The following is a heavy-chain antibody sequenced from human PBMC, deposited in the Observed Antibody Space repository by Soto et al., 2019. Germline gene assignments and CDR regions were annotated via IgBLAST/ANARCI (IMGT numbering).Heavy chain of an antibody. CDR1: GFILSTYG. CDR3: ARDSGPSRWSNWFHP. CDR2: ISHDGNAQ. V-gene: IGHV3-30*03. Sequence: PGGSLRLSCAASGFILSTYGMHWVRQAPGKGLEWVAMISHDGNAQYYVDSVKGRFSVSRDTSKNTLHLHMNSLRSEDTGLYYCARDSGPSRWSNWFHPWGPRTLVTVSS. J-gene: IGHJ5*02. D-gene: IGHD6-13*01.